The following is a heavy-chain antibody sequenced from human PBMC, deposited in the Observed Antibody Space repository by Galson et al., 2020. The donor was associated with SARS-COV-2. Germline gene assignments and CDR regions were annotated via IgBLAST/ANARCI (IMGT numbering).Heavy chain of an antibody. CDR3: ARVDYDILTGYSPGGMDV. Sequence: ASVKVSCKASGYTFTSYGISWVRQAPGQGLEWMGWISAYNGNTNYAQKLQGRVTMTTDTSTSTAYMELRSLRSDDTSVYYCARVDYDILTGYSPGGMDVWGQGTTVTVSS. CDR1: GYTFTSYG. CDR2: ISAYNGNT. V-gene: IGHV1-18*01. D-gene: IGHD3-9*01. J-gene: IGHJ6*02.